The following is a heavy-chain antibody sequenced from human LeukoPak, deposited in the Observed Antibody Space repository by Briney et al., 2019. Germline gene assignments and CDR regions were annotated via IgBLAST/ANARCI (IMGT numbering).Heavy chain of an antibody. J-gene: IGHJ4*02. V-gene: IGHV4-39*07. Sequence: SETLSLTCTVSGGSISSSSYYWGWIRQPPGKGLEWIGSIYYSGSTYYNPSLKSRVTISVDTSKNQFSLKLSSVTAADTAVYYCARDLQTLIAAAGTSSFDYWGQGTLVTVSS. CDR2: IYYSGST. CDR1: GGSISSSSYY. D-gene: IGHD6-13*01. CDR3: ARDLQTLIAAAGTSSFDY.